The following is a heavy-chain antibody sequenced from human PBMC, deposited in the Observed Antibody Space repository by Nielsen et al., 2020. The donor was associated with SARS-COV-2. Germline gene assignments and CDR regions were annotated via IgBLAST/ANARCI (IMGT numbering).Heavy chain of an antibody. Sequence: GESLKISCAASGFIFSDYNMNWVRQAPGKGLEWVAVIWYDGSNKYYADSVKGRFTISRDNSKNTLYLQMNSLRAEDTAVYYCAKAVDIWGQGTLVTVSS. J-gene: IGHJ4*02. CDR1: GFIFSDYN. CDR2: IWYDGSNK. V-gene: IGHV3-33*06. D-gene: IGHD5-12*01. CDR3: AKAVDI.